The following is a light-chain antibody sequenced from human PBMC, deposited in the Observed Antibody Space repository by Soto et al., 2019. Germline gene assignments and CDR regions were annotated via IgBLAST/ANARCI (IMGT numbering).Light chain of an antibody. CDR3: SSYTSSNNYV. V-gene: IGLV2-8*01. CDR2: EVT. Sequence: QSALTQPPSASGSPGQSVTISCTGTSSDVGGYNYVSWYQQYPGKAPKLMIYEVTKRPSGAPDRFSGSKSGITASLTVSGLQTEDEADYYCSSYTSSNNYVFGPGTKVTVL. CDR1: SSDVGGYNY. J-gene: IGLJ1*01.